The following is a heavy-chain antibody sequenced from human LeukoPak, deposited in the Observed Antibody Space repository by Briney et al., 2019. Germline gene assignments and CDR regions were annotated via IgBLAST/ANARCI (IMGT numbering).Heavy chain of an antibody. J-gene: IGHJ4*02. D-gene: IGHD5-18*01. V-gene: IGHV3-74*01. CDR3: TRGGSGYRYGYDY. CDR2: INSDGSTT. Sequence: GGSLRLSCEASGFRFSAFWMHWVRQSPGKGLMWVSRINSDGSTTNYADSVKGRFTISRDDARNTLFLQMNTLRAEDTAVYYCTRGGSGYRYGYDYWGQGTLVTVSS. CDR1: GFRFSAFW.